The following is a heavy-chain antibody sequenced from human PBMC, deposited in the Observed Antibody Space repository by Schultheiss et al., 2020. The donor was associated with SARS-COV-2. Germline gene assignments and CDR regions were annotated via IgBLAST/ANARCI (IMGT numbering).Heavy chain of an antibody. CDR1: GGSISSYY. CDR2: IYHSGST. J-gene: IGHJ3*02. Sequence: SETLSLTCTVSGGSISSYYWGWIRQPPGKGLEWIGSIYHSGSTYYNPSLKSRVTISVDTSKNQFSLKLSSVTAADTAVYYCARVGPYYDFWSGYDWAFDIWGQGTMVTVSS. D-gene: IGHD3-3*01. CDR3: ARVGPYYDFWSGYDWAFDI. V-gene: IGHV4-39*07.